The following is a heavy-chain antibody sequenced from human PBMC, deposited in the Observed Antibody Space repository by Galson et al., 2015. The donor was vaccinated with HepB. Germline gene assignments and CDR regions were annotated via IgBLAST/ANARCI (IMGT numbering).Heavy chain of an antibody. D-gene: IGHD5-24*01. CDR1: GYTFISFG. J-gene: IGHJ4*02. Sequence: SVKVPCKASGYTFISFGISWVRQAPGQGLEWMGWISAYNGNTNYAQKLQGRVTMTTDTSTSTAYMELRSLRSDDTAVYYCARGRDTIVVDYWAREPWSPSPQ. CDR3: ARGRDTIVVDY. V-gene: IGHV1-18*01. CDR2: ISAYNGNT.